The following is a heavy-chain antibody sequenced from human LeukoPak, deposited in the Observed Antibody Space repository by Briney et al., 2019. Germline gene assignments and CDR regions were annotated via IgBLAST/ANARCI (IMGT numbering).Heavy chain of an antibody. D-gene: IGHD2-21*02. CDR3: ARRAYCGGDCYLDY. CDR2: IYPGDSDT. CDR1: GYSFSSYW. V-gene: IGHV5-51*01. J-gene: IGHJ4*02. Sequence: GESLKISCKGSGYSFSSYWIGWVRQMPGKGLEWMGMIYPGDSDTRYSPSFQGQVTISADKSISTASLQWSSLKASDTAMYYCARRAYCGGDCYLDYWGQGTLVTVSS.